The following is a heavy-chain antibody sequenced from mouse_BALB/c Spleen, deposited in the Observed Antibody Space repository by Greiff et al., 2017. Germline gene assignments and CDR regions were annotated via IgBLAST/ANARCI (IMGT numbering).Heavy chain of an antibody. D-gene: IGHD1-1*01. CDR2: ISSGGSYT. Sequence: EVQLMESGGGLVKPGGSLKLSCAASGFTFSSYAMSWVRQSPEKRLEWVADISSGGSYTYYPDTVTGRFTISSDNANNTLYLEMSRLRSEDTAMYYCARKVDCSSYGYAMDDWGQGTSVTVSS. V-gene: IGHV5-9-4*01. CDR1: GFTFSSYA. J-gene: IGHJ4*01. CDR3: ARKVDCSSYGYAMDD.